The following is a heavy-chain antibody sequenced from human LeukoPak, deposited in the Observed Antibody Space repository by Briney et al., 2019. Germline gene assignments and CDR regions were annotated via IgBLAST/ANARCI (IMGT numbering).Heavy chain of an antibody. Sequence: PGGSLRLSCAASGFTFSSYSMNWVRQAPGKGLEWVSSISSSSSYIYYADSVKGRFTISRDNAKNSLYLQMNSLRAEDTAVYYCARGSYCSGGSCYRIDWFDPWGQGTLVTVSS. CDR2: ISSSSSYI. J-gene: IGHJ5*02. D-gene: IGHD2-15*01. CDR3: ARGSYCSGGSCYRIDWFDP. CDR1: GFTFSSYS. V-gene: IGHV3-21*01.